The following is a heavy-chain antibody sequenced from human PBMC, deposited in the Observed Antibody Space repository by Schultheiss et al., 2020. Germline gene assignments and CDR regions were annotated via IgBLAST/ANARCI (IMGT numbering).Heavy chain of an antibody. CDR2: IYYSGST. D-gene: IGHD3-22*01. V-gene: IGHV4-39*01. CDR1: GGSISSSSYY. Sequence: SETLSLTCTVSGGSISSSSYYWGWIRQPPGKGLEWIGSIYYSGSTYYNASLKSRVTIFVDTSKNQFSLKLSSVTAADTAVYYCARSPRISMIVVVRKHYFGYWGQGTLVNVSS. CDR3: ARSPRISMIVVVRKHYFGY. J-gene: IGHJ4*02.